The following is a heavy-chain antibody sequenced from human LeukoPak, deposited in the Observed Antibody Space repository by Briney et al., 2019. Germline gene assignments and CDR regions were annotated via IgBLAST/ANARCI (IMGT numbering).Heavy chain of an antibody. CDR2: IYSGGST. CDR3: VSWIAMIPN. D-gene: IGHD2-21*01. Sequence: GGSLRLSCAASGFTVSRNYMSWVRQAPGKGLEWVSLIYSGGSTYYADSVKGRFTISKDNSKNTLYLQMNSLRAEDTAVYYCVSWIAMIPNWGQGTLVTVSS. V-gene: IGHV3-66*01. J-gene: IGHJ4*02. CDR1: GFTVSRNY.